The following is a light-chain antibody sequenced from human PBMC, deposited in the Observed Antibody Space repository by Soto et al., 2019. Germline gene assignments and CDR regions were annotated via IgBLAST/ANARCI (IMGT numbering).Light chain of an antibody. V-gene: IGKV1-5*03. J-gene: IGKJ1*01. CDR2: EAS. CDR1: QTISGW. Sequence: DIQMTQSPSTLSASVGDRVTITCRASQTISGWLAWYQQKPGKAPKLLIFEASILESGVPSRFSGSRSGTEFTLTIDSLQPDDCATYYCQQYTSYSPTFGQGTKVEI. CDR3: QQYTSYSPT.